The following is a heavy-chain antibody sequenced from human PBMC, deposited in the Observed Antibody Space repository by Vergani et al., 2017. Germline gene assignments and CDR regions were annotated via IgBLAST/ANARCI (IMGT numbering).Heavy chain of an antibody. CDR2: INWNGDNT. Sequence: EVKLVESGGGLVRPGGSLRLSCAGNGFIFDSNGMSWVRQVPGKGLEWVSGINWNGDNTGYADSVKGRFTISRDNAKNSLYLQMNRLRVEDKALYYCAREASSGFYDYFDYWGQGTLVTVSS. J-gene: IGHJ4*02. V-gene: IGHV3-20*04. D-gene: IGHD6-19*01. CDR3: AREASSGFYDYFDY. CDR1: GFIFDSNG.